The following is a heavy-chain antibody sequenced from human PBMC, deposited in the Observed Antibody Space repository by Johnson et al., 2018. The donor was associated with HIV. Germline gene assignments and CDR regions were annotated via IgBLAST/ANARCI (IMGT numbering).Heavy chain of an antibody. CDR2: IYSGGST. D-gene: IGHD1-26*01. CDR3: AKSWHSGSLYDAFHI. J-gene: IGHJ3*02. CDR1: GFTFSSSA. Sequence: QMQLVESGGGVVRPGGSLRLSCAASGFTFSSSAMHWVHQAPGKGLEWVSVIYSGGSTYYADSVRGRFTISRDNSKNTLYLQMNSLRDEDTAVYYCAKSWHSGSLYDAFHIWGQGTMVTVSS. V-gene: IGHV3-NL1*01.